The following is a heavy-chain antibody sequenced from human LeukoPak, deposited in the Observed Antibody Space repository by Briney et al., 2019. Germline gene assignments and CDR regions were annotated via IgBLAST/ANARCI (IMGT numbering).Heavy chain of an antibody. CDR2: IYYSGTT. D-gene: IGHD3-22*01. V-gene: IGHV4-39*07. CDR3: ARVTGYMIEDYFDY. J-gene: IGHJ4*02. Sequence: SETLSLTCSVSGGSINSNSYYWGWIRQPPGKGLEWIASIYYSGTTYSNPSLRSRVTMSIDTSKNQFSLMLSSVTAPDTAVYYCARVTGYMIEDYFDYWGQGTLVTVSS. CDR1: GGSINSNSYY.